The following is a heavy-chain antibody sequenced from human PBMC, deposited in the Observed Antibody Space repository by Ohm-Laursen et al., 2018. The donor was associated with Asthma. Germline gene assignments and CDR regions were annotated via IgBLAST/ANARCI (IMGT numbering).Heavy chain of an antibody. D-gene: IGHD5-24*01. V-gene: IGHV4-59*07. CDR1: GASFSTYY. CDR3: ARGHGYNRY. CDR2: IYSTGSA. Sequence: SDTLSLTCTLSGASFSTYYWGWIRQPPGKGLEWIGYIYSTGSANYNPSLESRVTISIDTSTNQFSLKLSSVTAADTAVYYCARGHGYNRYWGQGTLVTVSS. J-gene: IGHJ4*02.